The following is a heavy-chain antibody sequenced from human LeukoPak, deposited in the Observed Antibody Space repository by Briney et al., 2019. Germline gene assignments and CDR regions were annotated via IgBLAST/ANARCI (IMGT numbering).Heavy chain of an antibody. D-gene: IGHD5-18*01. CDR2: ISYHGTNT. J-gene: IGHJ4*02. CDR1: GFDFRSYA. Sequence: PGGSLRLSCAASGFDFRSYAMHWVRQAPGKGLEWVSLISYHGTNTYYADSVKGRFTTSRDNSKNTVLLQMTSLRVEDTAVYYCARDGANTYGRAFDFWGQGMQVTVSS. V-gene: IGHV3-30*04. CDR3: ARDGANTYGRAFDF.